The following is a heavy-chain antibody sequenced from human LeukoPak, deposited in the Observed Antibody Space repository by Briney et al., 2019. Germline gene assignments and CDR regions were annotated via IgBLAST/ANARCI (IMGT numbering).Heavy chain of an antibody. D-gene: IGHD1-1*01. CDR3: ARSPATGTVDY. Sequence: GGSLRLTCAASEFTFSIYWMSWVRQAPGKGLEWVANINQDGSDQYYVDSVKGRFTISRDNAKNSLYLQMNSLRAEDTAVYYCARSPATGTVDYWGQGTLVTVSS. V-gene: IGHV3-7*01. CDR1: EFTFSIYW. CDR2: INQDGSDQ. J-gene: IGHJ4*02.